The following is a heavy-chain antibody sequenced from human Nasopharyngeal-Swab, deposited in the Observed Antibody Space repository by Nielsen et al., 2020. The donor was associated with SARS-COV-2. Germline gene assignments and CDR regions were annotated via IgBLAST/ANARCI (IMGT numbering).Heavy chain of an antibody. J-gene: IGHJ5*02. Sequence: WIRQPPGKGLEWVGFIRSKAYGGTTEYAASVKGRFTISRDDSKSIAYLQMNSLKTEDTAVYYCTRSQREGITIFGVVYWFDPWGQGTLVPSPQ. D-gene: IGHD3-3*01. CDR3: TRSQREGITIFGVVYWFDP. V-gene: IGHV3-49*02. CDR2: IRSKAYGGTT.